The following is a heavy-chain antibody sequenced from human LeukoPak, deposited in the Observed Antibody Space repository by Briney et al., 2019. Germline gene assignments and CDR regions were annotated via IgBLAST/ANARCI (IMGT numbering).Heavy chain of an antibody. CDR1: GFTFSSYA. Sequence: GGSLRLSCAASGFTFSSYAMTWVRQAPGKGLEWGSGISGSGDSTYYADSVKGRFTISRDNAKNSLDLQMNSLRVEDTGIYYCVKVAKYYYGSETYYFFEHWGQGTPVTASS. CDR2: ISGSGDST. CDR3: VKVAKYYYGSETYYFFEH. D-gene: IGHD3-10*01. J-gene: IGHJ4*02. V-gene: IGHV3-23*01.